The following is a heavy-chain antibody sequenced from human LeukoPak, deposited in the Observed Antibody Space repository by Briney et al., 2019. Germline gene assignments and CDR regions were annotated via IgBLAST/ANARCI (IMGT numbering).Heavy chain of an antibody. Sequence: GWSLRLSCAASGFSFSNYAMSWVRQAPGKGREWVSAICGSGDNTYYADSVKGRFTGSRDNSKNTVYVQMKSLRAEDSAVYYGSKDCVVVLRNVNYLDYWGQGPLVTVSS. D-gene: IGHD2-21*01. CDR1: GFSFSNYA. CDR3: SKDCVVVLRNVNYLDY. J-gene: IGHJ4*02. V-gene: IGHV3-23*01. CDR2: ICGSGDNT.